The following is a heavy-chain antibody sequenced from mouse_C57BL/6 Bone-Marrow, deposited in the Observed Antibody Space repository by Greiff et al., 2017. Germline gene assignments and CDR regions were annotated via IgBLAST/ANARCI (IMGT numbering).Heavy chain of an antibody. CDR2: IDPEDGDT. D-gene: IGHD1-1*01. J-gene: IGHJ2*01. V-gene: IGHV14-2*01. CDR3: TRSLIYYGTNY. Sequence: VQLKQSGAELVKPGASVKLSCTASGFNIKDYYIHWVKQRTEQGLEWIGRIDPEDGDTKYAQKFQDKATITADTSSNTAYLQLSRLTSADTAVYYCTRSLIYYGTNYWGQGTTLTVSS. CDR1: GFNIKDYY.